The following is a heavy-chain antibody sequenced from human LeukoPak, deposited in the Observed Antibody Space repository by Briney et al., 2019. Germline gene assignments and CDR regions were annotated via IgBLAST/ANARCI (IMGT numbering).Heavy chain of an antibody. CDR1: GFTFSSYS. CDR3: ARDSSSWYYFDY. J-gene: IGHJ4*02. V-gene: IGHV3-7*01. Sequence: GGSLRLSCAASGFTFSSYSMNWVRQAPGKGLEWVANIKQDGSEKYYVDSVKGRFTISRDNAKNSLYLQMNSLRAEDTAVYYCARDSSSWYYFDYWGQGTLVTVSS. D-gene: IGHD6-13*01. CDR2: IKQDGSEK.